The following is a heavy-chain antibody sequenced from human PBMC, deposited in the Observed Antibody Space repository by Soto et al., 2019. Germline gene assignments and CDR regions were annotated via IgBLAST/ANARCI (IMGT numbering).Heavy chain of an antibody. CDR3: ARHEGYYDFWSGYRGDYYCYMDV. J-gene: IGHJ6*03. CDR2: IYYSGST. Sequence: PSETLSLTCTVSGGSISSYYWSWIRQPPGKGLEWIGYIYYSGSTNYNPSLKSRVTISVDTSKNQFSLKLSSVTAADTAVYYCARHEGYYDFWSGYRGDYYCYMDVWGKGTTVTV. CDR1: GGSISSYY. D-gene: IGHD3-3*01. V-gene: IGHV4-59*08.